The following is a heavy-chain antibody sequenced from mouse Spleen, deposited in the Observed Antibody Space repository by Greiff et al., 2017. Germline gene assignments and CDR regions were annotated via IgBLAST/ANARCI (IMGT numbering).Heavy chain of an antibody. J-gene: IGHJ2*01. CDR3: ARRELGPLDY. V-gene: IGHV1-64*01. CDR2: IHPNSGST. Sequence: VKLQQPGAELVKPGASVKLSCKASGYTFTSYWMHWVKQRPGQGLEWIGMIHPNSGSTNYNEKFKSKATLTVDKSSSTAYMQLSSLTSEDSAVYDCARRELGPLDYWGQGTTRTVSS. D-gene: IGHD3-1*01. CDR1: GYTFTSYW.